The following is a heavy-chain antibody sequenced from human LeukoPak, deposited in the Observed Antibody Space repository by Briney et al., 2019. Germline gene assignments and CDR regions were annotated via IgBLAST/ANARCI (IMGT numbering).Heavy chain of an antibody. V-gene: IGHV3-30*18. CDR2: ISYDGSNK. CDR3: AKDRGYDFSYYFDY. J-gene: IGHJ4*02. CDR1: GFTFSSYG. Sequence: GGSLRLSCAASGFTFSSYGMHWGRQAPGKGLEGVAVISYDGSNKYYADSVKGRFTICRDNATTTLYLQMNSLRAEDTAVYYCAKDRGYDFSYYFDYWGQGTLVTVSS. D-gene: IGHD5-12*01.